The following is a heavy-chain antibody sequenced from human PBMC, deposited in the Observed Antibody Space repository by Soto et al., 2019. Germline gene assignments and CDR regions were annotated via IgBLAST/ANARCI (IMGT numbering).Heavy chain of an antibody. D-gene: IGHD2-8*01. V-gene: IGHV3-21*01. CDR2: ISSSSSYI. CDR3: ARAISTSFVMEVANFDY. Sequence: PGGSLRLSCAASGFTFGGYGVNWVRQAPGKGLEWVSSISSSSSYIYYADSVKGRFTISRDNAKNSLYLQMNSLRAEDTAVYYCARAISTSFVMEVANFDYWGQGTLVTVSS. J-gene: IGHJ4*02. CDR1: GFTFGGYG.